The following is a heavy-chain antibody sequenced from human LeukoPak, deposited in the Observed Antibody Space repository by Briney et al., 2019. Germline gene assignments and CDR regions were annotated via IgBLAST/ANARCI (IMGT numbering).Heavy chain of an antibody. Sequence: ASVKTSCKASGYTFTSYAMNWVREAPGQGLEWMGWINPNSGGTNYAQKFQGRVTMTRDTSISTAYMELSRLRSDDTAVYYCARGLAAAGTFYYYYYMDVWGKGTTVTISS. J-gene: IGHJ6*03. D-gene: IGHD6-13*01. CDR3: ARGLAAAGTFYYYYYMDV. CDR2: INPNSGGT. CDR1: GYTFTSYA. V-gene: IGHV1-2*02.